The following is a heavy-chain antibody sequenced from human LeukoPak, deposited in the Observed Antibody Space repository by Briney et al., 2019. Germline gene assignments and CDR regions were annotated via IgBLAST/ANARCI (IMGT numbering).Heavy chain of an antibody. D-gene: IGHD2-21*02. CDR1: GFTISDHY. CDR3: SNSYCGGDCYSGGYFDY. V-gene: IGHV3-49*04. Sequence: GGSLRLSCAASGFTISDHYMDWVRQAPGKGLEWVGFIRSKAYGGTTEYAASVKGRFTISRDDSKSIAYLQMNSLKTEDTAVYYCSNSYCGGDCYSGGYFDYWGQGTLVTVSS. J-gene: IGHJ4*02. CDR2: IRSKAYGGTT.